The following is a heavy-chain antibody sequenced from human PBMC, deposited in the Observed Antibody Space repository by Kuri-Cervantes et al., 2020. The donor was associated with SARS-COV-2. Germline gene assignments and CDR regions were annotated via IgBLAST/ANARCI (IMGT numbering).Heavy chain of an antibody. CDR3: ARDSNSHRWDYYYYYGMDV. D-gene: IGHD4-23*01. J-gene: IGHJ6*02. Sequence: ASVKVSCKASGYTFTGYYMHWVRQAPGQGLEWMGIINPSGGSTSYAQKFQGRVTMTRDTSTSTVYMELSSLRSEDTAVYYCARDSNSHRWDYYYYYGMDVWGQGTTVTVSS. V-gene: IGHV1-46*01. CDR1: GYTFTGYY. CDR2: INPSGGST.